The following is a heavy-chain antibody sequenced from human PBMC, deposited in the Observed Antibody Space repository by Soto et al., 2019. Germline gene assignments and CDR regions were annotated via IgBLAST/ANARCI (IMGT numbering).Heavy chain of an antibody. CDR1: GFTFSSYA. Sequence: QVQLVESGGGVVQPGRSLRLSCAASGFTFSSYAMHWVRQAPGKGLEWVAVISYDGSNKYYADSVKGRFTISRDNSKNTLYLQMNSLRAEDTAVYYCARDRGSGWYKWFDPRGQGTLVTVSS. J-gene: IGHJ5*02. CDR3: ARDRGSGWYKWFDP. CDR2: ISYDGSNK. D-gene: IGHD6-19*01. V-gene: IGHV3-30-3*01.